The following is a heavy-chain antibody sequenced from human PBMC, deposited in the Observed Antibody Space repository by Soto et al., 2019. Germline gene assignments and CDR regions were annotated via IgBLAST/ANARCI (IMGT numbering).Heavy chain of an antibody. V-gene: IGHV4-59*01. J-gene: IGHJ4*02. Sequence: ETLSLTCTVSGGSISSYYWSWIRQPPGKGLEWIGYIYYSGSTNYNPSLKSRVTISVDTSKNQFSLKLSSVTAADTAVYYCARLQAPTYYYDSSGPFDYWGQGTLVTVSS. CDR1: GGSISSYY. CDR2: IYYSGST. CDR3: ARLQAPTYYYDSSGPFDY. D-gene: IGHD3-22*01.